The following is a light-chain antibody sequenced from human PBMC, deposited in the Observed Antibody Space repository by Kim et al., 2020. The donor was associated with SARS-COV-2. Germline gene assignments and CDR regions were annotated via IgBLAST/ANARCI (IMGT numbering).Light chain of an antibody. V-gene: IGKV3-20*01. CDR1: QSVRTSS. CDR2: GAS. CDR3: QQYGTSPHT. J-gene: IGKJ2*01. Sequence: LYPGENAPLSSRASQSVRTSSFAWYQQRPGQAPRLLIYGASNRATGLPDRFSGSGSGTDFTLTISRLEPEDSAVYYCQQYGTSPHTFGQGTKLEI.